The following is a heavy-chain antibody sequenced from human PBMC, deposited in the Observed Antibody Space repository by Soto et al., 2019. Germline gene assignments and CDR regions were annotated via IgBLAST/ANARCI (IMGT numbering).Heavy chain of an antibody. J-gene: IGHJ4*02. CDR2: ITGSGSDT. D-gene: IGHD3-3*01. CDR3: AKEVFGVVISYYFDY. CDR1: GFTFDNYA. Sequence: GGSLRLSCAASGFTFDNYAMGWVRQAPGKGLEWVSAITGSGSDTYYADSVKGRFTISRDNSKNTLYLQMNSLRAEDTAVYYCAKEVFGVVISYYFDYWGQGTLVTVSS. V-gene: IGHV3-23*01.